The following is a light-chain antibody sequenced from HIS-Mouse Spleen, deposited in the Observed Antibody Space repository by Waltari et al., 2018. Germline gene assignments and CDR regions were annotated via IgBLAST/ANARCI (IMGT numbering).Light chain of an antibody. CDR2: KVS. CDR3: MQGTHWPPIT. CDR1: QSLVYSDGNTY. J-gene: IGKJ5*01. V-gene: IGKV2D-30*01. Sequence: DVVMTQSPLSLPVTLGQPASISCRSSQSLVYSDGNTYLNWFQQRPGQSPRRLIYKVSNCDSGVPDRFSGSGSGTDFTLTISRVEAEDVGVYYCMQGTHWPPITFGQGTRLEIK.